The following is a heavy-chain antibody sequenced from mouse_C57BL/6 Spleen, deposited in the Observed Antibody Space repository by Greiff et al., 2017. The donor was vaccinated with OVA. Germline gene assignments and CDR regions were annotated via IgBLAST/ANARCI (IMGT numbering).Heavy chain of an antibody. V-gene: IGHV1-82*01. CDR3: AREGEGYSAWFAY. CDR2: IYPGDGDT. D-gene: IGHD2-3*01. Sequence: QVQLQQSGPELVKPGASVKISCKASGYAFSSSWMNWVKQRPGKGLEWIGRIYPGDGDTNYNGKFKGKATLTADKSSSTAYMQLSSLTSEDSAVYFCAREGEGYSAWFAYWGQGTLVTVSA. CDR1: GYAFSSSW. J-gene: IGHJ3*01.